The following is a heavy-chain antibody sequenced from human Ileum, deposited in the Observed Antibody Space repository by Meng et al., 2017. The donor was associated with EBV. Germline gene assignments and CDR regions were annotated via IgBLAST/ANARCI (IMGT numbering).Heavy chain of an antibody. CDR1: GGSISSGGYY. Sequence: QVQLQESGPGLVKPSXXXXXTCTVSGGSISSGGYYWSWIRQHPGKGLEWIGFIYHTGGTYSNPSLRRRVTLSVDTSKNQFSLNLTSVTAADTAVYYCARGPTTYFDYWGQGTLVTVSS. V-gene: IGHV4-30-4*08. J-gene: IGHJ4*02. CDR2: IYHTGGT. CDR3: ARGPTTYFDY. D-gene: IGHD4-17*01.